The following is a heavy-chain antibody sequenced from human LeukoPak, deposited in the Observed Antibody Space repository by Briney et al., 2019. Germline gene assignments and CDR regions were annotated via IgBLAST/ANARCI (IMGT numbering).Heavy chain of an antibody. Sequence: PGGSLRLSYAASGFTFSSYAMCWVRQAPGKVLEWVSAISGSGGSTYYAESVKGRFTISRDNSKNTLYLQMNSLRAEDTAVYYCAKDWIGGPIRYFDYWGQGTLVTVSS. CDR3: AKDWIGGPIRYFDY. CDR1: GFTFSSYA. CDR2: ISGSGGST. D-gene: IGHD2-2*03. V-gene: IGHV3-23*01. J-gene: IGHJ4*02.